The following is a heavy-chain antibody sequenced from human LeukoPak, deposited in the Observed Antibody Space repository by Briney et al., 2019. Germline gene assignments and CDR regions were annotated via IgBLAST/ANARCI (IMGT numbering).Heavy chain of an antibody. J-gene: IGHJ6*02. CDR3: ARDYYGMDV. Sequence: SETLSLTCAVYGGSFSGYYWSWIRQPPGKGLEWIGEINHSGSTNYNPSLKSRVTISVDTSKNQFSLKLTSLTAADTAVYYCARDYYGMDVWGQGTTVTVSS. V-gene: IGHV4-34*01. CDR1: GGSFSGYY. CDR2: INHSGST.